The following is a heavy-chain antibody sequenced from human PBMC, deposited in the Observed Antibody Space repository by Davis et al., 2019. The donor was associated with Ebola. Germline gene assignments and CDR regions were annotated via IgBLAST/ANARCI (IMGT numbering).Heavy chain of an antibody. V-gene: IGHV2-5*02. CDR2: VYWDDDK. CDR1: GFSLSTTGLG. CDR3: AHKAYGSLSNWFGP. J-gene: IGHJ5*02. Sequence: SGPTLVKPTQTLTLTCPFSGFSLSTTGLGVGWFRQSPGEALEWLALVYWDDDKRYSPSLRSRLTITKDTSKNQVVLSMTNMDPVDTATYYCAHKAYGSLSNWFGPWGQGTLVTVSS. D-gene: IGHD4-17*01.